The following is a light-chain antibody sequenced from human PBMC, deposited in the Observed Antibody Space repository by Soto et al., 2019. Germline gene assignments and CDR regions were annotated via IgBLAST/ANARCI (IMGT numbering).Light chain of an antibody. CDR3: HQYNNWPPYT. J-gene: IGKJ2*01. V-gene: IGKV3-15*01. CDR2: GAS. CDR1: QSVSSD. Sequence: EIVMTQSPDTLSVSPGERDTLSCRASQSVSSDLAWYQQKPGQAPRLLIYGASTRATDVAARFSGSGSGTDFTLTISSLQSEDFAVYYCHQYNNWPPYTFGQGTKLEIK.